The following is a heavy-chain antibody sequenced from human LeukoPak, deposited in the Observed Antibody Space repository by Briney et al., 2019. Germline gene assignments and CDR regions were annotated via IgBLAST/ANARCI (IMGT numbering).Heavy chain of an antibody. CDR3: ANREGGSGWYFFDY. V-gene: IGHV3-30*18. Sequence: GGSLRLSCAASGFTFSSYGMHWVRQAPGKGLEWVAVISYDGSNKYYADFVKGRFTISRDNSKNTLYLQMNSLRAEDTAVYYCANREGGSGWYFFDYWGQGTLVTVSS. CDR2: ISYDGSNK. D-gene: IGHD6-19*01. J-gene: IGHJ4*02. CDR1: GFTFSSYG.